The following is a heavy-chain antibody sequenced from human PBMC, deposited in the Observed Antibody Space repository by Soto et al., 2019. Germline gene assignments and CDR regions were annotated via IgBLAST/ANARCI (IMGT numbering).Heavy chain of an antibody. D-gene: IGHD3-9*01. CDR3: AHTDWELRNWFHP. Sequence: QITLTESGPPLVQPTQTLRLTCSFSGFSLTTRGLGVAWFRQPPGKALEWLAVIYWDEDKRYIPLLKTRLTVAKDTSTNHVVLSMTNMDPVDTGTFYCAHTDWELRNWFHPWGQGIHVTVSS. CDR1: GFSLTTRGLG. J-gene: IGHJ5*02. V-gene: IGHV2-5*02. CDR2: IYWDEDK.